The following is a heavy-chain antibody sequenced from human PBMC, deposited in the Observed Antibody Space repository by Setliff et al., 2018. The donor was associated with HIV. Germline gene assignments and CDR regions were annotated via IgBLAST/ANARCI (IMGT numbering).Heavy chain of an antibody. Sequence: SETLSLTCTVSGGSITSGSYYWSWIRQPAGKGLEWIGRIYSNGRTTHNPSLKSRVTISRDTSENQFSLRLSSVTSADTAVYYCARGSYTVRIDYWGQGTRVTVSS. D-gene: IGHD3-10*01. J-gene: IGHJ4*02. CDR1: GGSITSGSYY. CDR2: IYSNGRT. CDR3: ARGSYTVRIDY. V-gene: IGHV4-61*02.